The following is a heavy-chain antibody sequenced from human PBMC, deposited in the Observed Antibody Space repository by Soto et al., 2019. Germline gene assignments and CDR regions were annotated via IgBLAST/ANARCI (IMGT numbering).Heavy chain of an antibody. J-gene: IGHJ4*02. CDR1: GYTFTTYA. Sequence: ASLKVSCKASGYTFTTYAIQWVRQAPVQRLDWMGWINAGNGNTRYSQKFQDRVTITRDTSASTAYMELSSLRSEDTAVYYCARTYYDILTRYYHNPFQYWGQGTLFSVSS. D-gene: IGHD3-9*01. CDR3: ARTYYDILTRYYHNPFQY. CDR2: INAGNGNT. V-gene: IGHV1-3*01.